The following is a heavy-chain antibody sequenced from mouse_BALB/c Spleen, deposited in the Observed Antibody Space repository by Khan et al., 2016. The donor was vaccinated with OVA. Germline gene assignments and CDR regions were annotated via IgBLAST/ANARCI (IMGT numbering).Heavy chain of an antibody. V-gene: IGHV1S135*01. CDR2: IDPYNGGT. J-gene: IGHJ2*01. CDR3: ARTDYYGSSYSFDY. Sequence: VQLQQSGPELVKPGASVKVSCKASGYSFTDYNMFWVKQSHGKSLEWIGYIDPYNGGTSYNQKFKGKATLKVEKSARPAFMQLSSLTSQDSAVFYCARTDYYGSSYSFDYWGQGTTPPVSS. CDR1: GYSFTDYN. D-gene: IGHD1-1*01.